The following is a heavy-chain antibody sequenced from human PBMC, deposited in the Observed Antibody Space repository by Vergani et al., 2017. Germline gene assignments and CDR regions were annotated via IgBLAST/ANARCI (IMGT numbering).Heavy chain of an antibody. V-gene: IGHV5-10-1*01. CDR2: IDPSDSYT. J-gene: IGHJ4*02. CDR3: ARVPSSKDWFYYSSGWYYFDY. Sequence: EVQLVQSGAEVKKPGESLRISCKGSGYSFTSYWISWVRQMPGKGLEWMGRIDPSDSYTNYSPSFQGHVTISADKSISTAYRQWSSLKASDTAMYYCARVPSSKDWFYYSSGWYYFDYWGQGTLVTVSS. D-gene: IGHD6-19*01. CDR1: GYSFTSYW.